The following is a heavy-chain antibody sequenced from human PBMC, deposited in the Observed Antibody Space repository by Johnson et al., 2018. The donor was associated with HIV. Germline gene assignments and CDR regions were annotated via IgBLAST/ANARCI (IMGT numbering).Heavy chain of an antibody. CDR3: ARGRKDIGAADGLDNDAFDM. V-gene: IGHV3-30*04. CDR2: ISYDGNKK. Sequence: QVQLMESGGGVVQPGRSLRLSCAASGFTFSTYAMHWVRQAPGKGLQWVGVISYDGNKKYYADAVRGRFTISRDISKNTRYIQMESLRPDDTALYYCARGRKDIGAADGLDNDAFDMWGQGTLVTISS. D-gene: IGHD6-13*01. J-gene: IGHJ3*02. CDR1: GFTFSTYA.